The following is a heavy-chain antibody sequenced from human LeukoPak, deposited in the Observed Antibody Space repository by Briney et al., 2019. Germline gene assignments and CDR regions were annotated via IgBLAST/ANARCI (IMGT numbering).Heavy chain of an antibody. J-gene: IGHJ4*02. V-gene: IGHV3-30*02. D-gene: IGHD6-6*01. Sequence: GGSLRLSCAASGFTFSSYGMHWVRRAPGKGLEWVAFILYDGSNKYYADSVKGRFTISRDNSKNTLYLQMNSLRAEDTAVYYCAKASSSLYYFDYWGQGTLVTVSS. CDR1: GFTFSSYG. CDR2: ILYDGSNK. CDR3: AKASSSLYYFDY.